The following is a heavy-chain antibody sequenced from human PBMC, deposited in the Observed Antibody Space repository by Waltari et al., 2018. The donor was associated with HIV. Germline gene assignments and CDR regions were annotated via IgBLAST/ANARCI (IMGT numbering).Heavy chain of an antibody. J-gene: IGHJ6*02. CDR3: ARNKGYYYGSGSPGDYGMDV. CDR1: GHTFTGYY. CDR2: INPNSGGT. Sequence: QVQLVQSGAEVKKPGASVKVSCKASGHTFTGYYLHWVRQAPGQGLEWMGWINPNSGGTNYAQKFQGRVTMTRDTSISTAYMELSRLRSDDTAVYYCARNKGYYYGSGSPGDYGMDVWGQGTTVTVSS. D-gene: IGHD3-10*01. V-gene: IGHV1-2*02.